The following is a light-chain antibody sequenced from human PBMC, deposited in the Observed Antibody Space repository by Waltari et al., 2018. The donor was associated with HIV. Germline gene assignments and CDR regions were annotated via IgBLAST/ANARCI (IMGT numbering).Light chain of an antibody. CDR1: SSDVGGYHY. CDR3: SSYTTGSTLVV. J-gene: IGLJ1*01. Sequence: PGQSITISCTGTSSDVGGYHYVSWYQQFPGKAPKLMISEVSNRPSGVSDRLSGSKSGNTASLTISGLQAEDEADYYCSSYTTGSTLVVFGTGTKVIVL. V-gene: IGLV2-14*01. CDR2: EVS.